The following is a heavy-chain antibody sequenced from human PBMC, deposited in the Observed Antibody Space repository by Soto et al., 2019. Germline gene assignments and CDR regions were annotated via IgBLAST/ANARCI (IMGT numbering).Heavy chain of an antibody. CDR3: ARAPNYGGNSGGVDY. D-gene: IGHD4-17*01. J-gene: IGHJ4*02. CDR1: GGSISSGDYY. V-gene: IGHV4-30-4*01. CDR2: IYYSGST. Sequence: SETLSLTCTVSGGSISSGDYYWSWIRQPPGKDLEWIGYIYYSGSTYYNPSLKGRVTISVDTSKNQFSLKLSSVTAADTAVYYCARAPNYGGNSGGVDYWGQGTLVTVSS.